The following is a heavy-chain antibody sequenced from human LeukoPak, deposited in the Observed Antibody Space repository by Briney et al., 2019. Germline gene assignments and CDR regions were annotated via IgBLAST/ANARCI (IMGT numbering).Heavy chain of an antibody. J-gene: IGHJ4*02. Sequence: GASVKVSCKASGYTFTGCYMHWVRQAPGQGLEWMGRINPNSGGTNYAQKFQGRVTMTRDTSISTAYMELSRLRSDHTAVYYCARARGQWLVPSDYWGQGTLVTVSS. CDR3: ARARGQWLVPSDY. D-gene: IGHD6-19*01. CDR2: INPNSGGT. V-gene: IGHV1-2*06. CDR1: GYTFTGCY.